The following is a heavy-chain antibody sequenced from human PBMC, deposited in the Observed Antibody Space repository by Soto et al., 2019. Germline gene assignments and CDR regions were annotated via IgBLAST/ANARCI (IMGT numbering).Heavy chain of an antibody. V-gene: IGHV4-34*01. J-gene: IGHJ4*02. D-gene: IGHD6-6*01. CDR2: INHSGST. CDR1: GGSFSGYY. CDR3: ARGAARPTRDFDY. Sequence: SETLSLTCAVYGGSFSGYYWSWIRQPPGKGLEWIGEINHSGSTNYNPSLKSRVTISVDTSKNQFSLKLSSVTAADTAVYYCARGAARPTRDFDYWGQGTLVTVSS.